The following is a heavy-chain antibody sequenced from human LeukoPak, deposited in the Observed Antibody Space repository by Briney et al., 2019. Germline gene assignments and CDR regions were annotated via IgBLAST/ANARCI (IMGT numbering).Heavy chain of an antibody. J-gene: IGHJ3*02. D-gene: IGHD1-1*01. CDR2: INHSGST. CDR3: ARLQPNSGEWAFDI. Sequence: SETLSLTCAVYGGSFSGYYWSWIRQPPGKGLEWIGEINHSGSTNYNPSLKSRVTISVDTSKNQFSLKLSSVTAADTAVYYCARLQPNSGEWAFDIWGQGTMVTVSS. CDR1: GGSFSGYY. V-gene: IGHV4-34*01.